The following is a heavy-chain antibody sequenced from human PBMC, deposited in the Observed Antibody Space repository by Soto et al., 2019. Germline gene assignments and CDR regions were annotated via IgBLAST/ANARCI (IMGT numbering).Heavy chain of an antibody. CDR1: GFTFSSYA. V-gene: IGHV3-23*01. D-gene: IGHD1-7*01. CDR2: ISGSGTT. CDR3: AKVAKYDWDCFDY. J-gene: IGHJ4*02. Sequence: EVQLLESGGGLVQPGGSLRLSCAASGFTFSSYAMSWVRQAPGKGLAWVSIISGSGTTYYADSVKGRFTISRDISKNTLYLQMNILRAEDTAVYYCAKVAKYDWDCFDYWGQGTLVTVAS.